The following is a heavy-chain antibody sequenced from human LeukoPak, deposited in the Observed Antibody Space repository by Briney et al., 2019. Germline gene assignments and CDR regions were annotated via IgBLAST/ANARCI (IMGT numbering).Heavy chain of an antibody. J-gene: IGHJ4*02. CDR3: ARGRAVTGSTVIDY. CDR1: GFTFSSYG. V-gene: IGHV3-33*01. D-gene: IGHD6-19*01. CDR2: IWYDGSNK. Sequence: QSGGSLRLSCAASGFTFSSYGMHWVRQAPGKGLEWVAVIWYDGSNKYYADSVKGRFTVSRDNSKNTLYLQMNSLRPEDTAVFHCARGRAVTGSTVIDYWGQGTLVTVSS.